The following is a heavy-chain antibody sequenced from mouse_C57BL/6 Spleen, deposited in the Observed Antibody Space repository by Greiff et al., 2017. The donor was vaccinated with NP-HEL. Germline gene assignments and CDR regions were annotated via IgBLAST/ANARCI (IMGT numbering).Heavy chain of an antibody. CDR3: ERSSYSNDVGYFDV. V-gene: IGHV1-64*01. CDR2: IHPNSGST. D-gene: IGHD2-12*01. J-gene: IGHJ1*03. Sequence: QVQLKQPGAELVKPGASVKLSCKASGYTFTSYWMHWVKQRPGQGLEWIGMIHPNSGSTNYNERFKSKATLTVDKSSSTAYMQLSRLTSEDSAVYSCERSSYSNDVGYFDVWGTGTTVTVSS. CDR1: GYTFTSYW.